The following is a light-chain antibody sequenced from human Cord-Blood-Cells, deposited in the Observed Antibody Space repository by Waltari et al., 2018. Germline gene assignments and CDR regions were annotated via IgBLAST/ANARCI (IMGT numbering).Light chain of an antibody. CDR3: QAWDSSTAV. V-gene: IGLV3-1*01. Sequence: SYEITQPPSVPLSPGQTASTPRPGDNMGDKHDCRYQQKPSQFPVLVLYQDSKRPSGIPERFSGSNSGNTATLTISGTQAMDEADYYCQAWDSSTAVFGGGTKLTVL. J-gene: IGLJ2*01. CDR1: NMGDKH. CDR2: QDS.